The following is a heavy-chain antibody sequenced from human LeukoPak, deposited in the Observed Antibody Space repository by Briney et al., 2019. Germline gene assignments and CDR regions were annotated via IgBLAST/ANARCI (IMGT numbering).Heavy chain of an antibody. CDR2: ISGSGDYT. CDR1: GFTFNSYS. D-gene: IGHD2-21*01. Sequence: PGGSLRLSCAASGFTFNSYSMNWVRQAPGKGLEWVSGISGSGDYTYYADSVKGRFTISRDNSMNTAYLEMNSLRGEDTAIYYCSKKSPTDAIVGNHFGNWGQGTLVTVSS. J-gene: IGHJ4*02. CDR3: SKKSPTDAIVGNHFGN. V-gene: IGHV3-23*01.